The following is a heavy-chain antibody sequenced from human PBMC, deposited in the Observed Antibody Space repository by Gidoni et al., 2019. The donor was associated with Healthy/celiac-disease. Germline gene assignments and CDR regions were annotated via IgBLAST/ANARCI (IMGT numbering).Heavy chain of an antibody. CDR3: ARGEGDYGDYVDY. D-gene: IGHD4-17*01. J-gene: IGHJ4*02. Sequence: QVQLQPWGAGLLKPSETLSLHCAVYGGSFSGYYWSWIRQPPGKGLEWIGEINHSGSTNYNPSLKSRVTISVDTSKNQFSLKLSSVTAADTAVYYCARGEGDYGDYVDYWGQGTLVTVSS. CDR1: GGSFSGYY. V-gene: IGHV4-34*01. CDR2: INHSGST.